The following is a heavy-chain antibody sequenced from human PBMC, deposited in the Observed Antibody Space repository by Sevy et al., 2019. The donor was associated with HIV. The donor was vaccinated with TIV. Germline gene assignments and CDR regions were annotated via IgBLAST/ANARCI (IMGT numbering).Heavy chain of an antibody. CDR1: GYSISSGYY. D-gene: IGHD3-10*01. CDR3: ARDGEGSGSYLNWFDP. V-gene: IGHV4-38-2*02. Sequence: SETLSLTCAVSGYSISSGYYWGWIRQPPGKGLEWIGSIYHSGSTYYNPSLKSRVTISVDTSKNQFSLKLSSVTAADTAVYYCARDGEGSGSYLNWFDPWGQGTLVTVSS. CDR2: IYHSGST. J-gene: IGHJ5*02.